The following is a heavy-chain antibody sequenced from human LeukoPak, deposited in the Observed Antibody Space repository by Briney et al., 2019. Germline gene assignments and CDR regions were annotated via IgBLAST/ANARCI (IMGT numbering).Heavy chain of an antibody. Sequence: ASVKVSCKASGYTFTSCDINWVRQATGQGLEWMGWMNPNSGNTGYAQKIQGRVTMTRNTSISTAYMELSSLRSEDTAVYYCARVVVAGPKAFDYWGQGTLVTVSS. V-gene: IGHV1-8*01. CDR2: MNPNSGNT. D-gene: IGHD6-19*01. CDR3: ARVVVAGPKAFDY. J-gene: IGHJ4*02. CDR1: GYTFTSCD.